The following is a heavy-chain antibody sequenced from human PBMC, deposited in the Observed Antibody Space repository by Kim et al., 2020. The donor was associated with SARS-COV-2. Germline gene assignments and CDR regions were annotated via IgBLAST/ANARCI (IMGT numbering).Heavy chain of an antibody. Sequence: KSRVTISVDTSKNQFSLKLSSVTAADTAVYYCARALNDYQYYYYYYGMDVWGQGTTVTVSS. D-gene: IGHD4-17*01. J-gene: IGHJ6*02. V-gene: IGHV4-31*02. CDR3: ARALNDYQYYYYYYGMDV.